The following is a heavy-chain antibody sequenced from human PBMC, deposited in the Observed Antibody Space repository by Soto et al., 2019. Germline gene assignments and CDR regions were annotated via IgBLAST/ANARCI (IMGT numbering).Heavy chain of an antibody. D-gene: IGHD2-15*01. CDR2: INHSGST. J-gene: IGHJ4*02. CDR1: GGSFSGYY. CDR3: ARGRGVLPRVVAATRSREAYYFDY. V-gene: IGHV4-34*01. Sequence: QVQLQQWGAGLLKPSETLSLTCAVYGGSFSGYYWSWIRQPPGKGLEWIGEINHSGSTNYNPSLKSRVTISVDPSKNQFSLKLSSVTAADTAVYYCARGRGVLPRVVAATRSREAYYFDYWGQGTLVTVSS.